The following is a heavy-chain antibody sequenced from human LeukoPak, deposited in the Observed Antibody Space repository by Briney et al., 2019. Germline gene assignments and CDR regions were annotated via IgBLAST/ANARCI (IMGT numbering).Heavy chain of an antibody. CDR2: AYYGGST. Sequence: SETLSLTCTVSGGSISSSGYYWGWIRQPPGKGLEWIGSAYYGGSTYYNPSLRSRVTIFVDTSETQFSLRVTSVTAADTAMYYCARHLSSDWYYFDYWGQGALVTVPS. CDR1: GGSISSSGYY. V-gene: IGHV4-39*01. D-gene: IGHD6-19*01. J-gene: IGHJ4*02. CDR3: ARHLSSDWYYFDY.